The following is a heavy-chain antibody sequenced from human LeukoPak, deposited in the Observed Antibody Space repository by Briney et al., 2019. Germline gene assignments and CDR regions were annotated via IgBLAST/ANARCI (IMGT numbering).Heavy chain of an antibody. CDR3: AKRYSYGSYYYYYYMDV. CDR1: GGSISSSSYY. Sequence: PSETLSLTCTVSGGSISSSSYYWGWIRQPPGKGLEWVSAISGSGGSTYYADSVKGRFTISRDNSKNTLYLQMNSLRAEDTAVYYCAKRYSYGSYYYYYYMDVWGKGTTVTVSS. V-gene: IGHV3-23*01. J-gene: IGHJ6*03. D-gene: IGHD5-18*01. CDR2: ISGSGGST.